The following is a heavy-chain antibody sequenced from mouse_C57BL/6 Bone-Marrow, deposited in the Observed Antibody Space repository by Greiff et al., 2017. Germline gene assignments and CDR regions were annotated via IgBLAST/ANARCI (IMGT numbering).Heavy chain of an antibody. CDR3: ARGEYYGSAWFAY. D-gene: IGHD1-1*01. CDR1: GFTFSDYY. Sequence: EVKLMESEGGLVQPGSSMKLSCTASGFTFSDYYIAWVRQVPEKGLEWVANINYDGSSTYYLDSLKSRFIISRDNAKNILYLQMSSLKSEDTATYYCARGEYYGSAWFAYWGQGTLVTVSA. CDR2: INYDGSST. J-gene: IGHJ3*01. V-gene: IGHV5-16*01.